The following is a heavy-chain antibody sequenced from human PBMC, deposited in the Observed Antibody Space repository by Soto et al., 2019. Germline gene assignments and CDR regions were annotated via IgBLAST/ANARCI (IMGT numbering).Heavy chain of an antibody. J-gene: IGHJ6*02. CDR3: PGQGFGPLHGLVDV. V-gene: IGHV4-59*08. CDR1: GGSISSYY. CDR2: VHHSWGS. D-gene: IGHD3-10*01. Sequence: QVQLQESGPGLVKPSETLSLSCTVSGGSISSYYWSWFRQSPGKRMEWIGYVHHSWGSSYNPSLHSPVAISLDTYKSQFSLKVTSVTATDTAVYYCPGQGFGPLHGLVDVWGQGTTVTVSS.